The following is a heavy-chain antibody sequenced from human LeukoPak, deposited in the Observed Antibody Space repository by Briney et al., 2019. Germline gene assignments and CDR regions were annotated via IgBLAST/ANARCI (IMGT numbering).Heavy chain of an antibody. CDR1: GYSISRGYF. CDR3: ARAGWIITSAIDY. D-gene: IGHD1-20*01. V-gene: IGHV4-38-2*01. CDR2: IYHTGSA. J-gene: IGHJ4*02. Sequence: SETLSLTCGVSGYSISRGYFWAWVRHSPGKGLAWIATIYHTGSAYYNPSLESRATISADTSKNEFSLNLKSVTAADTAVYFCARAGWIITSAIDYWGQGTLVTVSS.